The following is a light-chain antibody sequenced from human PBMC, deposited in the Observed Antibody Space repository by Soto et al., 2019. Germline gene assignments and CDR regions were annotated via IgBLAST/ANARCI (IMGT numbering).Light chain of an antibody. CDR2: DAS. Sequence: EIVLPQSPGTLSLSPGERATLSCRASQSVRSNHLAWYQQKPGQAPRLLIYDASSRATGIPDRFSGSGSGTDFTLTISRLEPEDFAVYYCQQYASSPRTFGRGTKLEI. CDR1: QSVRSNH. V-gene: IGKV3-20*01. CDR3: QQYASSPRT. J-gene: IGKJ2*01.